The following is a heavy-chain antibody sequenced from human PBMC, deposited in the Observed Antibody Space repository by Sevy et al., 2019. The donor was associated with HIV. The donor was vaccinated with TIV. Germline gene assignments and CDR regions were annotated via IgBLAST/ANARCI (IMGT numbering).Heavy chain of an antibody. CDR1: GYTFTGYY. CDR2: NNPNSGGT. CDR3: ARDRPYDYVWGSYRLGMGYFDY. V-gene: IGHV1-2*02. Sequence: ASVKVSCKASGYTFTGYYMHWVRQAPGQGLEWMGWNNPNSGGTNYAQKFQGRVTMTRDTSISTAYMELSRLRSDDTAVYYCARDRPYDYVWGSYRLGMGYFDYWGQGTLVTVSS. D-gene: IGHD3-16*02. J-gene: IGHJ4*02.